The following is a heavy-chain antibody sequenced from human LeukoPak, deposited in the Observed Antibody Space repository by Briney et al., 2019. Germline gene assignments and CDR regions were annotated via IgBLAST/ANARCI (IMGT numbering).Heavy chain of an antibody. D-gene: IGHD2-8*01. J-gene: IGHJ4*02. CDR3: AKDSCTNGVCYVSRCLDY. CDR2: IRYDGSNK. Sequence: PGGSLRLSCAAPGFTFSSYGMHWVRQAPGKGLEWVAFIRYDGSNKYYADSVKGRFTISRDNSKNTLYLQMNSLRAEDTAVYYCAKDSCTNGVCYVSRCLDYWGQGTLVTVSS. V-gene: IGHV3-30*02. CDR1: GFTFSSYG.